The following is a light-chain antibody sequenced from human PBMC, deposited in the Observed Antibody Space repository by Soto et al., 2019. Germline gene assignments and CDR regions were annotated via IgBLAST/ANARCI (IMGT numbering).Light chain of an antibody. J-gene: IGKJ4*02. CDR3: QSRFNWPLT. Sequence: EILLTQSPVTLSLSPGQRAILSCSASQSVSTFFAWYQQKPGQAPRLLIYDASKRATGIPSRFSGSESGTDFTLTISSLEPEDVAVYYCQSRFNWPLTFGGGTTVELK. CDR2: DAS. V-gene: IGKV3-11*01. CDR1: QSVSTF.